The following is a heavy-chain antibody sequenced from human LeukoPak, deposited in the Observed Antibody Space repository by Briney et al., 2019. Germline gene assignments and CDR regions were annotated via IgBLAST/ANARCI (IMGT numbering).Heavy chain of an antibody. CDR2: INWNGGST. CDR1: GYTFDDYG. D-gene: IGHD5-24*01. J-gene: IGHJ1*01. V-gene: IGHV3-20*04. Sequence: GGSLRLSCAGSGYTFDDYGMRWVRQAPGKGREWVAGINWNGGSTGYAASVKGRCTISRDNAKNALYLEMNSLRAEDTAFYYCVSLGRDGYTYGAAYWGQGTLVTVSS. CDR3: VSLGRDGYTYGAAY.